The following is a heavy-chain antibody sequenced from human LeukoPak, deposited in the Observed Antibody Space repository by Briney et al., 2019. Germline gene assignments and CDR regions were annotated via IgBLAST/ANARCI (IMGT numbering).Heavy chain of an antibody. CDR1: GFTFSSYA. J-gene: IGHJ4*02. CDR2: ISGSGGST. CDR3: AKDYGDYVGLFDY. D-gene: IGHD4-17*01. V-gene: IGHV3-23*01. Sequence: SGGSLRLSCAASGFTFSSYAMSWVRQAPGKGLEWVSAISGSGGSTYYADSVKGRFTISRDNSKNTLYLQMNSLRAEDTAVYYCAKDYGDYVGLFDYWGQGTLVTVSS.